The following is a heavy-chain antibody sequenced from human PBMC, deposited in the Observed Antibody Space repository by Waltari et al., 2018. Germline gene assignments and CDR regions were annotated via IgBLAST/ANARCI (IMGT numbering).Heavy chain of an antibody. D-gene: IGHD3-16*01. J-gene: IGHJ4*02. Sequence: VESGGGVVQLGRSLRLSCCPSGFTFSNAGMHWVRPAAGKWLEWVAVISYDGSKRFYADAVKGRFTISRDNSKNILYLQMNSLRADDTAMYYCVGGQMGDFWGQGTLVTVSS. V-gene: IGHV3-33*03. CDR1: GFTFSNAG. CDR2: ISYDGSKR. CDR3: VGGQMGDF.